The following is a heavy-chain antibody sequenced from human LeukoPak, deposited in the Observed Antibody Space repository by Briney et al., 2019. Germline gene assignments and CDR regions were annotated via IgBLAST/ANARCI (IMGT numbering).Heavy chain of an antibody. CDR2: INLIGST. CDR3: ARGRIWSQRGIFDY. D-gene: IGHD7-27*01. J-gene: IGHJ4*02. V-gene: IGHV4-34*01. CDR1: GGSFSGYY. Sequence: SETLSLTRALYGGSFSGYYWSWIRQPPGKGLEWIGEINLIGSTNYNPSLKTRATLSVDTPKNQFSLKLSSVTAADAPGYHFARGRIWSQRGIFDYWGEGALVTVSS.